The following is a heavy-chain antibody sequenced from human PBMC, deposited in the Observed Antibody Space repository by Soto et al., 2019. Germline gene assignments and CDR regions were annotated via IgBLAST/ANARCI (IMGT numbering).Heavy chain of an antibody. CDR2: VFSSVSA. Sequence: SATLSLTCIASGVSVRSYTWSWVRQPANKGLEWIGRVFSSVSATYNPSLKSRVSISMDTPENRISLKLDSVTAADAGVYFCARDGMTTGDTWGPGTLVTVPQ. V-gene: IGHV4-4*07. D-gene: IGHD2-21*02. CDR3: ARDGMTTGDT. J-gene: IGHJ4*02. CDR1: GVSVRSYT.